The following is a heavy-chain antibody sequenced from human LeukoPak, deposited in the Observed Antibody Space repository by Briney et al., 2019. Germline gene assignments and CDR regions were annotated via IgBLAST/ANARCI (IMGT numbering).Heavy chain of an antibody. V-gene: IGHV1-18*04. CDR2: ISAYNGNT. CDR3: ARVWYNWFDP. CDR1: GYTFTGYY. D-gene: IGHD2-8*02. J-gene: IGHJ5*02. Sequence: ASVKVSCKASGYTFTGYYMHWVRQAPGQGLEWMGWISAYNGNTNYAQKLQGRVTMTTDTSTSTAYMELRSLRSDDTAVYYCARVWYNWFDPWGQGTLVTVSS.